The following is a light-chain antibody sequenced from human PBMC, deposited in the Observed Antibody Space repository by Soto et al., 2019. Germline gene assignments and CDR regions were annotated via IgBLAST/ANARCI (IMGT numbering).Light chain of an antibody. CDR2: GAS. J-gene: IGKJ1*01. Sequence: EIVMTQSPATLSVSPGERATLSCRASQSVSSNLAWYQQKPGQAPRLLIYGASTRATGIPARFSGSGSGTEFTLTISSLQSEDFAVYSCQQYNNGPSWTFGQGTKVAIK. V-gene: IGKV3-15*01. CDR3: QQYNNGPSWT. CDR1: QSVSSN.